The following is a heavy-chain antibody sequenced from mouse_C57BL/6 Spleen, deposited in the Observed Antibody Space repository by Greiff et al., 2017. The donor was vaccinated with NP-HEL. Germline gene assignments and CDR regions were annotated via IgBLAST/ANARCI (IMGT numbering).Heavy chain of an antibody. Sequence: QLQQSGAELMKPGASVKLSCKATGYTFTGYWIEWVKQRPGHGLEWIGEILPGSGSTNYNEKFKGKATFSAHTSSNTAYMPLSSLTTEDSAIYYCARDVAWVAYWGQGTLVTVSA. CDR1: GYTFTGYW. V-gene: IGHV1-9*01. J-gene: IGHJ3*01. CDR2: ILPGSGST. CDR3: ARDVAWVAY.